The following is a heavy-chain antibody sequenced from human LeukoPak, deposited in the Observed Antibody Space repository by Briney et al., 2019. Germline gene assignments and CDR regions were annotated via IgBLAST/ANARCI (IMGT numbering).Heavy chain of an antibody. CDR2: ISYDGSNK. V-gene: IGHV3-30*18. CDR3: AKDTVGPPLLWFGRHTYYYYGTAV. Sequence: GGSLRLSCAASGFTFSSYGMHWVRQAPGKGLEWVAVISYDGSNKYYADSVKGRFTISRDNSKNTLYLQMTSLRAQDTAVYYRAKDTVGPPLLWFGRHTYYYYGTAVSGQRTT. J-gene: IGHJ6*02. CDR1: GFTFSSYG. D-gene: IGHD3-10*01.